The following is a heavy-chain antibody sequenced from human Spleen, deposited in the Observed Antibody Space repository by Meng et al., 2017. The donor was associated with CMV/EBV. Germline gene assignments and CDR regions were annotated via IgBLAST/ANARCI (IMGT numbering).Heavy chain of an antibody. Sequence: KVSCRASGYTFTPHHISWVRQATGQGPEWMGWMNPKSGDTGYAQQFQDRVTITSDTSISAAYMELRTLTSEDTAIYYCARGWGTTWPWGQGTLVTVSS. D-gene: IGHD3-16*01. CDR3: ARGWGTTWP. V-gene: IGHV1-8*03. J-gene: IGHJ5*02. CDR1: GYTFTPHH. CDR2: MNPKSGDT.